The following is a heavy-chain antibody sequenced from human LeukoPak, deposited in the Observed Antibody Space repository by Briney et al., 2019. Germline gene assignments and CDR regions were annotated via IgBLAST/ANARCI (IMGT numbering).Heavy chain of an antibody. CDR2: VKLKSAGI. V-gene: IGHV3-9*01. CDR3: VKDGVDGYDVTPYYFDS. D-gene: IGHD5-12*01. Sequence: GRSLRLACTASGFMVDDYAMRSVRQVPGRGLEWVLGVKLKSAGIAYADAVKGRFTIARDHAKNSLSLQMNSLRPEDTALYYCVKDGVDGYDVTPYYFDSWGQGILVTVSS. J-gene: IGHJ4*02. CDR1: GFMVDDYA.